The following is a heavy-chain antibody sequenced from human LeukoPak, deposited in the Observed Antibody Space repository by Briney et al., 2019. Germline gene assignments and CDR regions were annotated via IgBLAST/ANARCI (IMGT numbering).Heavy chain of an antibody. CDR1: GLTVSSNY. CDR3: ARDSYVDSEAVRWFDP. Sequence: GGSLRLSCAASGLTVSSNYMSCVRQAPGQGLEWVSVIYRGGPTYYADSVKGRFTISRDNSKNTLYLQMNSLRAEDTAVYYCARDSYVDSEAVRWFDPWGQGTLVTVSS. J-gene: IGHJ5*02. V-gene: IGHV3-66*01. CDR2: IYRGGPT. D-gene: IGHD4-17*01.